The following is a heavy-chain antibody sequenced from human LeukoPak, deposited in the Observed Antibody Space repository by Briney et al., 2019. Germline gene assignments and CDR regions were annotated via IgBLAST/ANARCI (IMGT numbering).Heavy chain of an antibody. D-gene: IGHD3-16*01. CDR2: INHSGST. CDR3: ARGAGGGYFDY. CDR1: GGSFSGYY. Sequence: PSETLSLTCAVYGGSFSGYYWSWIRQPPGKGLEWIGEINHSGSTNYNPSLKSRVTISVDTSKNQFSLELSSVTAADTAVYYCARGAGGGYFDYWGQGTLVTVSS. V-gene: IGHV4-34*01. J-gene: IGHJ4*02.